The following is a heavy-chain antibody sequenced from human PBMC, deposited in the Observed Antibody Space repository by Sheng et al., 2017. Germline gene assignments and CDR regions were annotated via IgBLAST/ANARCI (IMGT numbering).Heavy chain of an antibody. CDR3: ARRGRVRGVMALGY. CDR2: INHSGST. J-gene: IGHJ4*02. CDR1: GGSFSGYY. Sequence: QVQLQQWGAGLLKPSETLSLTCAVYGGSFSGYYWSWIRQPPGKGLEWIGEINHSGSTNYNPSLKSRVTISVDTSKNQFSLKLSSVTAADTAVYYCARRGRVRGVMALGYWGQGTLVTVSS. D-gene: IGHD3-10*01. V-gene: IGHV4-34*01.